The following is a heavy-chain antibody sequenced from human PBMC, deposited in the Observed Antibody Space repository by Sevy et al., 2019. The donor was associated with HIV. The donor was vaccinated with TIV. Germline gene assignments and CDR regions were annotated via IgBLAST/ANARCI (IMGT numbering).Heavy chain of an antibody. D-gene: IGHD4-17*01. CDR3: ARRAYGDYVGWFDP. J-gene: IGHJ5*02. CDR1: GGSIDSSSYY. CDR2: ISYSGRA. V-gene: IGHV4-39*01. Sequence: SETLSLTCTVSGGSIDSSSYYWGWLRQPPGKGLEWIGTISYSGRAYYNPSLKSRVTISVDTSKKQFSLRLSSVTAADTAVYYCARRAYGDYVGWFDPWCQGTLVTVSS.